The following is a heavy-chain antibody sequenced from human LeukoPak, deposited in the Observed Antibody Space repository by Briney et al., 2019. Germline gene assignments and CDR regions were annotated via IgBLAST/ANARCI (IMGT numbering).Heavy chain of an antibody. CDR3: ARMAVADYFDY. Sequence: SETLSLTCDVSGYSISSGYYWGWIRQPPGKGLEWIGSIYHSGSTYYNPSLKSRVTISVDTSKNQFSLKLSSVTAADTAVYYCARMAVADYFDYWGQGTLVTVSS. V-gene: IGHV4-38-2*01. CDR2: IYHSGST. CDR1: GYSISSGYY. J-gene: IGHJ4*02. D-gene: IGHD6-19*01.